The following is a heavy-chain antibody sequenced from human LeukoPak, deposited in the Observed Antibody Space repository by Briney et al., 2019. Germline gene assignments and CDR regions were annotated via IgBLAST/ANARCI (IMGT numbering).Heavy chain of an antibody. J-gene: IGHJ4*02. Sequence: SVKVSCKASGGTFGSYTISWVRQAPGQGLEWMGRIIPILGIANYAQKFQGRVTITADKSTSTAYMELSSLRSEDTAVYYCARVGRYCSSTSCYVDYWGQGTLVTVSS. CDR1: GGTFGSYT. D-gene: IGHD2-2*01. CDR3: ARVGRYCSSTSCYVDY. V-gene: IGHV1-69*02. CDR2: IIPILGIA.